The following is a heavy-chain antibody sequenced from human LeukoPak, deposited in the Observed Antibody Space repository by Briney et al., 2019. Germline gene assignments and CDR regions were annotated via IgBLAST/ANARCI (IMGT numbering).Heavy chain of an antibody. CDR2: IYYSGNT. V-gene: IGHV4-59*12. D-gene: IGHD3-10*01. J-gene: IGHJ3*02. Sequence: SETLSLTCTVSGGSISGYYWSWIRQPPGKGLEWIGYIYYSGNTIYNPSLKSRVTISLDTSRNQFPLKLNSVTAADTAVYYCAKSNGYGLVDIWGQGTMVTVSS. CDR1: GGSISGYY. CDR3: AKSNGYGLVDI.